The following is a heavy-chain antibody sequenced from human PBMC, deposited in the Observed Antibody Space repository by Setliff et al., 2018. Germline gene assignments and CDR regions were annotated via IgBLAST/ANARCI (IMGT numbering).Heavy chain of an antibody. CDR1: GGSISSGSYY. J-gene: IGHJ4*02. CDR3: ARAGYNYDYGDY. CDR2: IFYSGGS. Sequence: SETLSLTCTVSGGSISSGSYYWSWIRQPPGKGLGWIGSIFYSGGSTYSDNLSLKSRATISRDISKNQFYLTLTSVTAADTAVYYCARAGYNYDYGDYWGQGSLVTVSS. D-gene: IGHD3-16*01. V-gene: IGHV4-61*01.